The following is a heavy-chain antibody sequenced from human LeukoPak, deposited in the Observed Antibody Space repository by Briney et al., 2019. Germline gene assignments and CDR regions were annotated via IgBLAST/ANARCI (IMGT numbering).Heavy chain of an antibody. CDR2: IRYDGSNK. Sequence: GGSLRLSCVASGFTFSSYGMHWVRQPPGKGLEWVAFIRYDGSNKYYADSVKGRFTISRDNSRDTLHLQMNSLRAAEPAVSYCAKDNYDYGDYDGGDYGGQGPLLTLPS. CDR1: GFTFSSYG. D-gene: IGHD4-17*01. V-gene: IGHV3-30*02. J-gene: IGHJ4*02. CDR3: AKDNYDYGDYDGGDY.